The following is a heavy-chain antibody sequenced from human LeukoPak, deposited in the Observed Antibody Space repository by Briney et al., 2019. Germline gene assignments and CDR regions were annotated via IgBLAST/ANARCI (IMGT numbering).Heavy chain of an antibody. V-gene: IGHV4-39*01. D-gene: IGHD6-19*01. CDR2: IYYSGST. CDR1: GGSISSSSYY. J-gene: IGHJ4*02. CDR3: ARARRLWYSSGWPHLDY. Sequence: SETLSLTCSVSGGSISSSSYYWGWIRQPPGKGLEWIGSIYYSGSTYYNPSLKSRVTISVDKSKNQFSLKLSSVTAADTAVYYCARARRLWYSSGWPHLDYWGQGTLVTVSS.